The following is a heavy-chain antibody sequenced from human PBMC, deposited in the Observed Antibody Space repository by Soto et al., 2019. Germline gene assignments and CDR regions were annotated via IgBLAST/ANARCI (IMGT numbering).Heavy chain of an antibody. V-gene: IGHV3-23*01. CDR3: AKVDTLPSRSSGVYSSYGMDD. J-gene: IGHJ6*02. CDR2: ISGSGGST. Sequence: EVQLLESGGGLVQPGGSLRLSCAASGFTFSSYAMSWVRQAPGKGLEWVSAISGSGGSTYYADSVEGRFTISRDNTKNTLYLQMNSVRAEDTAVYNSAKVDTLPSRSSGVYSSYGMDDWGPGTTVTGSS. CDR1: GFTFSSYA. D-gene: IGHD6-6*01.